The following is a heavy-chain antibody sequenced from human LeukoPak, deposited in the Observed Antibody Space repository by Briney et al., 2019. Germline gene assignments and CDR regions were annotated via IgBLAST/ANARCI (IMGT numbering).Heavy chain of an antibody. Sequence: GGSLRLSCAASGFTFSSYWMTWVRQAPGKGLEWVLGVSDSGDGTHYADSVKGRFTISRDNSKNTLYLQMNNLGAEDTAVYYCAKDRACGQWNCQGSDYWGQGTLVTVSS. V-gene: IGHV3-23*01. CDR3: AKDRACGQWNCQGSDY. D-gene: IGHD1-7*01. J-gene: IGHJ4*02. CDR2: VSDSGDGT. CDR1: GFTFSSYW.